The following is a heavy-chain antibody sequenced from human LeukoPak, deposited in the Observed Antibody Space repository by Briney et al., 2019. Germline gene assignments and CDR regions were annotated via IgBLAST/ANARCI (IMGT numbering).Heavy chain of an antibody. CDR1: GYTLTGYY. J-gene: IGHJ6*03. CDR3: ASHPFYCSSTSCYTSDYYYMDV. Sequence: ASVKVSCKASGYTLTGYYMHWVRQAPGQGLEWMGWINPNSGGTNYAQKFQGRVTMTRDTSISTAYMQLSRLRSDDTAVYYCASHPFYCSSTSCYTSDYYYMDVWGKGTTVTVSS. CDR2: INPNSGGT. D-gene: IGHD2-2*02. V-gene: IGHV1-2*02.